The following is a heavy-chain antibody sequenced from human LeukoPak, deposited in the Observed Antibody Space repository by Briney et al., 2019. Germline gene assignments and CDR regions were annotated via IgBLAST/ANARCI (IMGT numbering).Heavy chain of an antibody. D-gene: IGHD3-3*01. CDR2: INPNSGGT. CDR3: ARGRFLEWLLGNWFDP. Sequence: ASVKVSCKASGYTFTGYYMHWVRQAPGQGLEWMGWINPNSGGTNYAQKFQGRVTMTRDTSISTAYMELSRLRSDDTAVYYCARGRFLEWLLGNWFDPWGQGTLVTVS. J-gene: IGHJ5*02. CDR1: GYTFTGYY. V-gene: IGHV1-2*02.